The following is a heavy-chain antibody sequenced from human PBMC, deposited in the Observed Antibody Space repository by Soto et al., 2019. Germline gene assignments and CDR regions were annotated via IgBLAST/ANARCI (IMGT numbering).Heavy chain of an antibody. CDR3: AVTQFATSGYFPSGLEL. CDR1: GGTFKSYV. Sequence: QVQLEQSGAEVEKPGSSVKVSCKPSGGTFKSYVLNWVRQAPGQGLEWMGGIIPFLGSADYAQKFQDRVTITADESTSSAYLELSSLRSADSAVYCCAVTQFATSGYFPSGLELWGQGTLVTVAS. CDR2: IIPFLGSA. J-gene: IGHJ4*02. V-gene: IGHV1-69*01. D-gene: IGHD3-22*01.